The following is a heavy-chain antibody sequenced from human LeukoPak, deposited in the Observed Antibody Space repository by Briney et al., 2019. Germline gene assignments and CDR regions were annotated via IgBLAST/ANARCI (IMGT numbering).Heavy chain of an antibody. V-gene: IGHV3-30-3*01. CDR3: ARDRGSSGYYLFDY. J-gene: IGHJ4*02. Sequence: PGGSLRLSCAASGFTLSSYAMHWVRQAPGKGLEWVAVISYDGSNKYYADSVKGRFTISRDNSKNTLYLQMNSLRAEDTAVYYCARDRGSSGYYLFDYWGQGTLVTVSS. CDR1: GFTLSSYA. D-gene: IGHD3-22*01. CDR2: ISYDGSNK.